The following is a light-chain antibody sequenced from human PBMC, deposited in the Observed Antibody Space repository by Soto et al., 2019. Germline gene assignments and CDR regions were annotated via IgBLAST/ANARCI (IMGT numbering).Light chain of an antibody. CDR2: WAS. Sequence: DIVMTQSPDSLAVSLGERATIHCTSSQSVLYSSHHTNYLAWYQQRPGQPPKLLIYWASTRESGVPDRFSGSGSGTDFTLTITSLQAEDVAVYYCQQYESTPPTFGQGTKLEIK. CDR1: QSVLYSSHHTNY. V-gene: IGKV4-1*01. J-gene: IGKJ2*01. CDR3: QQYESTPPT.